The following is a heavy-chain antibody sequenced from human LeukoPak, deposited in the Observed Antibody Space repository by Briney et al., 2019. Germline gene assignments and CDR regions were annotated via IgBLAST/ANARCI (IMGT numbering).Heavy chain of an antibody. CDR3: TRDPMGPTPLDY. V-gene: IGHV3-74*01. J-gene: IGHJ4*02. D-gene: IGHD1-26*01. CDR1: GFTFSNYW. CDR2: IDGDGSRK. Sequence: GGSLRLSCAASGFTFSNYWMHWVRQLPGKGPEWISEIDGDGSRKGYADSVKGRFTTSRDNAKNILYLQMNSLRAEDTAVYYCTRDPMGPTPLDYWGRGTLVTVSS.